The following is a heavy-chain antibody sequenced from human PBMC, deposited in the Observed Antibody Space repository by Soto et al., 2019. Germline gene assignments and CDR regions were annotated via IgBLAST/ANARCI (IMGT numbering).Heavy chain of an antibody. Sequence: PSETLSLTFTVSGGSISSSSYYWGWIRQPPGKGLEWIGSIYYSGSTYYNPSLKSRVTISVDTSKNQFSLKLSSVTAADTAVYYCASHPDPEDPYYMDVWGKGTTVTVSS. J-gene: IGHJ6*03. CDR3: ASHPDPEDPYYMDV. CDR1: GGSISSSSYY. CDR2: IYYSGST. V-gene: IGHV4-39*01.